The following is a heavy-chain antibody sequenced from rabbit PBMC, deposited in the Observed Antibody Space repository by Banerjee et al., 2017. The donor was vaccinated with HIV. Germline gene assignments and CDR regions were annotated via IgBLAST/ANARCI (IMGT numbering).Heavy chain of an antibody. V-gene: IGHV1S40*01. Sequence: QSLEESGGDLVKPGASLTLTCTASGFSFSSSYWICWVRQAPGKGLEWIGCINTGTSSAYYASWAKGRFTVSKTSSTTVTLQMTSLTAADTATYFCARSYGASAADNYFNLWGQGTLVTVS. D-gene: IGHD2-1*01. CDR1: GFSFSSSYW. J-gene: IGHJ4*01. CDR3: ARSYGASAADNYFNL. CDR2: INTGTSSA.